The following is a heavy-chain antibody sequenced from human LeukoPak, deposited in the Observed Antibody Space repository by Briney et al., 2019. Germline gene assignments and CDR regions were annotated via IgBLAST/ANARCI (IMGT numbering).Heavy chain of an antibody. Sequence: PGGSRRLSGARTGITVSSNYMSWVRQAPGKGRDWVSVIYSGSSTYYAVSVKGRFTIPRYNSQNTLDPQMNTLRTDHTAVHFFARDLSGRYSSGAFDMWGRGTMVSVSS. CDR2: IYSGSST. CDR3: ARDLSGRYSSGAFDM. D-gene: IGHD1-26*01. V-gene: IGHV3-53*01. CDR1: GITVSSNY. J-gene: IGHJ3*02.